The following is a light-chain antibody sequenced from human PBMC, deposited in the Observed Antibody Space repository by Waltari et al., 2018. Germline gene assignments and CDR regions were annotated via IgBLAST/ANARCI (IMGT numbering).Light chain of an antibody. Sequence: EIVLTQSPGTLSLSPGERATPTCRASQSVSSSYLAWSQQKPGQAPRLLIYGASSRATGIPDRFSGSGSGTDFTLTISRLEPEDFAVYYCQQYFSSPTFGQGTRVEMK. V-gene: IGKV3-20*01. CDR3: QQYFSSPT. CDR1: QSVSSSY. CDR2: GAS. J-gene: IGKJ1*01.